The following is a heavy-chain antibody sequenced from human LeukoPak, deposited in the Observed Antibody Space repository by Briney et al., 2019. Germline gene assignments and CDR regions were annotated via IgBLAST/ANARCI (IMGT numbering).Heavy chain of an antibody. J-gene: IGHJ5*02. CDR1: GLTISNNY. Sequence: GGSLRLSCAVSGLTISNNYMSWVRQAPGKGLEWVSVIYPDGSSYYTDSVKGRFTISRDNSKNTVYLQMNSLRVDDTAVYFCARDRIGRSKDRWGQGSLVTVSS. CDR2: IYPDGSS. D-gene: IGHD1-14*01. V-gene: IGHV3-53*01. CDR3: ARDRIGRSKDR.